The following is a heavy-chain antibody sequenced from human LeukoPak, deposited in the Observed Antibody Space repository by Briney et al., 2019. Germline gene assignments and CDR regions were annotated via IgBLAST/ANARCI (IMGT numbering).Heavy chain of an antibody. CDR2: INPNSGGT. CDR3: ARDPPIVVVPAAYGDY. V-gene: IGHV1-2*02. D-gene: IGHD2-2*01. J-gene: IGHJ4*02. Sequence: ASVKVSCKASGYTFTGYYMYWVRQAPGQGLEWMGWINPNSGGTNYAQKFQGRVTMTRDTSISTAYMELSRLRSDDTAVYYCARDPPIVVVPAAYGDYWGQGTLVTVSS. CDR1: GYTFTGYY.